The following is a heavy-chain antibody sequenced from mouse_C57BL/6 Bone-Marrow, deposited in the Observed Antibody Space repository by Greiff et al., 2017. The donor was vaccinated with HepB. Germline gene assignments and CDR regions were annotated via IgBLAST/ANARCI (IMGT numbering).Heavy chain of an antibody. CDR2: ISSGGSYT. D-gene: IGHD4-1*01. J-gene: IGHJ4*01. CDR1: GFTFSSYG. Sequence: EVKLMESGGDLVKPGGSLKLSCAASGFTFSSYGMSWVRQTPDKRLEWVATISSGGSYTYYPDSVKGRFTISRDNAKNTLYLQMCSLKSEDTAMYYCARQNWDGAMYYWGQGTSVTVSS. CDR3: ARQNWDGAMYY. V-gene: IGHV5-6*01.